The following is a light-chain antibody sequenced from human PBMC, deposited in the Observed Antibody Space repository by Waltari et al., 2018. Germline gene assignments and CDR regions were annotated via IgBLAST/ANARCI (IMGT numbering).Light chain of an antibody. V-gene: IGKV3-20*01. CDR1: QSVSSSY. CDR2: GAS. CDR3: QQYGSSPYT. J-gene: IGKJ2*01. Sequence: EIVLTQSPGTLSLSPGERATISCRASQSVSSSYLAWYQQKPGQAPRLLMYGASSRATGIPDRFSGSGSGTDFTLTISRLEREDFAVYYCQQYGSSPYTFGQGTKLEIK.